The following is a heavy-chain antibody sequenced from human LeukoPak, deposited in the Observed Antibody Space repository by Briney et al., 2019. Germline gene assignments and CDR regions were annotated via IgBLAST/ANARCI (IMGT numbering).Heavy chain of an antibody. V-gene: IGHV3-30*18. J-gene: IGHJ4*02. Sequence: GRSLRLSCAAPGFTFSSYGMHWVRQAPGKGLEWVAVISYDGSNKYYADSVKGRFTISRDNSKNTLYLQMNSLRAEDTAVYYCAKIGPYSGSYYDYWGQGTLVTVSS. D-gene: IGHD1-26*01. CDR2: ISYDGSNK. CDR1: GFTFSSYG. CDR3: AKIGPYSGSYYDY.